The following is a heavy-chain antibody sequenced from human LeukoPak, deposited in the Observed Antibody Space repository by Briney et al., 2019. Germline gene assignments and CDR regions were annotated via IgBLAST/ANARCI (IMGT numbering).Heavy chain of an antibody. CDR2: IYSGGST. CDR3: ARSIAAAGFDY. J-gene: IGHJ4*02. V-gene: IGHV3-53*01. Sequence: GRSLRLSCAASGFTVSSNYMSWVRQAPGKGLEWVSVIYSGGSTYYADSVKGRFTISRDNSKNALYLQMNSLRAEDTAVYYCARSIAAAGFDYWGQGTLVTVSS. D-gene: IGHD6-13*01. CDR1: GFTVSSNY.